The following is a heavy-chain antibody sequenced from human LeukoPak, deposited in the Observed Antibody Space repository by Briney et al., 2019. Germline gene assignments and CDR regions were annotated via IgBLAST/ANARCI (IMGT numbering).Heavy chain of an antibody. CDR2: IRYDGSNK. V-gene: IGHV3-30*02. Sequence: GGSLRLSCAASGFTFSSYGMHWVRQAPGKGLEWVAFIRYDGSNKYYADSVKGRFTISRDNSKNTLYLQMNSLRAEDTAVYYCAKDPSKVGATPSGFDYWGQGILVTVSS. D-gene: IGHD1-26*01. CDR3: AKDPSKVGATPSGFDY. CDR1: GFTFSSYG. J-gene: IGHJ4*02.